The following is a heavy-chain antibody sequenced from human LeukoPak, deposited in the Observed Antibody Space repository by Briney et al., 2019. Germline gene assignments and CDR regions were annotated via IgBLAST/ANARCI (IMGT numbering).Heavy chain of an antibody. CDR3: ANDGYDLPYY. CDR1: GFTFSNSD. J-gene: IGHJ4*02. D-gene: IGHD5-12*01. Sequence: GGSLRLSCAASGFTFSNSDMNWVHQAPGKGLEWVSAISGSGGSTYYADSVKGRFTISRDNSKNTLYLQMNSLRAEDTAVYYCANDGYDLPYYWGQGTLVTVSS. CDR2: ISGSGGST. V-gene: IGHV3-23*01.